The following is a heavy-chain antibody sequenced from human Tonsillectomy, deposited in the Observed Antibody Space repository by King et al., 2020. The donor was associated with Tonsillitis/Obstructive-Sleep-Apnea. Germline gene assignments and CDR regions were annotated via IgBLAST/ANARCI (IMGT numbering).Heavy chain of an antibody. CDR1: GFTFSSYA. CDR3: AKGFSLGYYYYYMDV. D-gene: IGHD7-27*01. CDR2: ISGSGGST. J-gene: IGHJ6*03. V-gene: IGHV3-23*04. Sequence: VQLVESGGGLVQPGGSLRLSCAASGFTFSSYAMSWVRQAPGKGLEWVSGISGSGGSTYYEDSVKGRFTISRDNSKNTLYLQMNSLRAEDTAVYSCAKGFSLGYYYYYMDVWGKGTTVT.